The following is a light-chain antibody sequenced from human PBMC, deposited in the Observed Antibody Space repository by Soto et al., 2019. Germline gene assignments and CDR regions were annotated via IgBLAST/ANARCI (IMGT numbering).Light chain of an antibody. CDR2: GAS. Sequence: EIVLTQSPGTLSLSPGERATLSCRASQSVSNNYLAWYQQKPGQAPRLLIYGASNRATGIPDRLSGSGSGTDFTLTISRLAPEDLAVYYCQKYGSSGTFGPGTKVDIK. CDR1: QSVSNNY. CDR3: QKYGSSGT. J-gene: IGKJ1*01. V-gene: IGKV3-20*01.